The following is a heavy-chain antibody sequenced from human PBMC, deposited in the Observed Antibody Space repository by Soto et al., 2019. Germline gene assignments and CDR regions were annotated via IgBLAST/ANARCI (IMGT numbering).Heavy chain of an antibody. J-gene: IGHJ4*02. D-gene: IGHD5-12*01. CDR2: IYYSGST. V-gene: IGHV4-30-4*01. CDR3: ARDLGDGYNSLDY. Sequence: SETLSLTCTVSGGSISSGDYYWSWIRQPPGKGLEWIGYIYYSGSTYYNPSLKSRVTISVDTSKNQFSLKLSSVTAADTAVYYCARDLGDGYNSLDYWGQGTLVTVSS. CDR1: GGSISSGDYY.